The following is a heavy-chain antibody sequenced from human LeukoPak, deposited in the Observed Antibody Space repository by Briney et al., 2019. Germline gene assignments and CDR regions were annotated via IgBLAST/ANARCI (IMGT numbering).Heavy chain of an antibody. V-gene: IGHV1-8*01. D-gene: IGHD3-10*01. CDR1: GYTFIHYD. J-gene: IGHJ5*02. CDR2: MNPNSGNT. Sequence: ASVKVSCKASGYTFIHYDINWVRQATGQGLEWMGWMNPNSGNTGYAQKFQGRVTLTRGMSTSTDYMELRSLKSEDTAVYYCARDNSVGDIAWWFDPWGQGTLVTVSS. CDR3: ARDNSVGDIAWWFDP.